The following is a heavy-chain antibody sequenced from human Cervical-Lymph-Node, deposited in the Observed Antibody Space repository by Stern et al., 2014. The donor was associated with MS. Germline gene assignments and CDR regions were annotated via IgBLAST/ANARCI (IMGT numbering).Heavy chain of an antibody. CDR2: ISYDGRDK. CDR3: AKGGSGSYLD. V-gene: IGHV3-30*04. Sequence: VQLVESGGGVVQPGRSLRLSCAASGFVFRRYALHWVRQAPVKGLEWVAVISYDGRDKYYTDSVKGRFTVSRDNSNNTVDLEMNSLRLEDTAVYYCAKGGSGSYLDWGQGSLVTVSS. D-gene: IGHD1-26*01. CDR1: GFVFRRYA. J-gene: IGHJ4*02.